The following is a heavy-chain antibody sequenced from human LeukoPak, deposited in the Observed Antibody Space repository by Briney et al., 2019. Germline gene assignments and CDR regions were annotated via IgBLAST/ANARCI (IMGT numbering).Heavy chain of an antibody. Sequence: ASVKVSCNASGYTFTTYDINWVRQATGQGLEWMGYMNPNRGNTEYAQKFQGRITMTWNTSISTAYMELSSLTSDDTAVYYCTRELRRVEPWGQGTLVTVSS. CDR2: MNPNRGNT. D-gene: IGHD3-10*01. CDR1: GYTFTTYD. V-gene: IGHV1-8*01. CDR3: TRELRRVEP. J-gene: IGHJ5*02.